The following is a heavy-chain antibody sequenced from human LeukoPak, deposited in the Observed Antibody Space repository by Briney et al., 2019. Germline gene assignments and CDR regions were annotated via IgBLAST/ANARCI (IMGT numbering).Heavy chain of an antibody. CDR1: GFTFSSYA. CDR2: ISGSGGST. D-gene: IGHD3-3*01. V-gene: IGHV3-23*01. Sequence: PGGSLRLSCAASGFTFSSYAMSWVRQAPGKGLEWVSAISGSGGSTYYADSVKGRFTISRDNSKNTLYLQMNSLRAEDTAVYYCAKLAYDFWSGYYYPEVGTYYFDYWGQGTLVTVSS. J-gene: IGHJ4*02. CDR3: AKLAYDFWSGYYYPEVGTYYFDY.